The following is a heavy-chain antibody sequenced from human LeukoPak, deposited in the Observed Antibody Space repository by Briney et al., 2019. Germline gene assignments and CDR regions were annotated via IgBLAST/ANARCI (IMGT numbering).Heavy chain of an antibody. V-gene: IGHV1-2*02. CDR2: INPNSGGT. D-gene: IGHD3-22*01. Sequence: ASVKVSCKASGYTFTGYYMHWVRQAPGQGLEWMGWINPNSGGTNYAQKFQGRVTMTRDTSISTAYMELSRLRSDDTAVYYCARRSHPYYYDSSGYYYANWFDPWGQGTLVTVSS. CDR3: ARRSHPYYYDSSGYYYANWFDP. CDR1: GYTFTGYY. J-gene: IGHJ5*02.